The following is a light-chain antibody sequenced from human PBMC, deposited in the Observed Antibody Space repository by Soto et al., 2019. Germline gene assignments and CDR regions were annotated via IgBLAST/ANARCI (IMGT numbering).Light chain of an antibody. V-gene: IGKV3-20*01. CDR3: QQYGSSPPLT. CDR2: GAS. J-gene: IGKJ4*01. Sequence: EIVLTQSPGTLSLSPEERATISCRASQSVSSSYLAWYQQKPGQAPRLLIYGASSRATGIPDRFSGSGSGTDFTLTISRPEPEDFAVYYCQQYGSSPPLTFGGGTKVDIK. CDR1: QSVSSSY.